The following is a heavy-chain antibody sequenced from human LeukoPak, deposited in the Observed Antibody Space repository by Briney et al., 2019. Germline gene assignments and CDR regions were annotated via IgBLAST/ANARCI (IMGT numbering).Heavy chain of an antibody. J-gene: IGHJ5*02. CDR2: INPSGGST. CDR3: ARRPTVTTPLTA. CDR1: GYTFTSYY. V-gene: IGHV1-46*01. D-gene: IGHD4-17*01. Sequence: ASVKVSCKASGYTFTSYYMHWVRQAPGQGLEWMGIINPSGGSTGYAQKFQGRVTMTRDTSTSTVYMELSSLRSEDTAVYYCARRPTVTTPLTAWGQGTLVTVSS.